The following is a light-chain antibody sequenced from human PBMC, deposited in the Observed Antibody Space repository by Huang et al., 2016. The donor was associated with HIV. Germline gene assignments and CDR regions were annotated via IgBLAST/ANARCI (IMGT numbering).Light chain of an antibody. CDR1: QSVNTF. J-gene: IGKJ4*01. CDR3: QQRSNRPLT. V-gene: IGKV3-11*01. CDR2: DAA. Sequence: ELVLTQSPATLSLSPGESAPLSCRASQSVNTFLAWYQQKPGQAPRLLIYDAANRTTGIPARFSGSGSGTDFTLTISSLEPEDFAVYYCQQRSNRPLTFGGGTKVEIK.